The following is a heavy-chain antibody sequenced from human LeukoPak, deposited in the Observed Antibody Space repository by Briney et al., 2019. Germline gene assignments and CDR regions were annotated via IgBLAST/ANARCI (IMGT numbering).Heavy chain of an antibody. V-gene: IGHV1-8*01. CDR3: ARGRRQQLVPPDY. D-gene: IGHD6-13*01. J-gene: IGHJ4*02. CDR2: MNPNSGNT. CDR1: GYTFTSYD. Sequence: ASVNVSCKASGYTFTSYDINWVRQATGQGLEWMGWMNPNSGNTGYAQKFQGRVTMTRNTSISTAYMELSSLRSEDTAVYYCARGRRQQLVPPDYWGQGTLVTVSS.